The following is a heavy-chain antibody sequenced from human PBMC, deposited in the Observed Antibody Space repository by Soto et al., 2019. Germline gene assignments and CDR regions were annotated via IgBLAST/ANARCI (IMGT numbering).Heavy chain of an antibody. CDR3: ARVSDSSAYYSDY. CDR2: IYYSGST. CDR1: GVSISSSDFH. D-gene: IGHD3-22*01. Sequence: QVQLQESGPGLVKPSQTLSLTCTVSGVSISSSDFHWSWIRQPPGKGLEWIGYIYYSGSTSYNPSLKSRVALPLATSKNQFSLKLSSVTDADTAVYYCARVSDSSAYYSDYWGQGTLVTVSS. J-gene: IGHJ4*02. V-gene: IGHV4-30-4*01.